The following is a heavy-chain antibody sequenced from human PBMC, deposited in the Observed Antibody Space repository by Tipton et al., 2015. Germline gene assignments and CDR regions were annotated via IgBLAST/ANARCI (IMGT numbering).Heavy chain of an antibody. CDR2: LYYNDNI. J-gene: IGHJ6*02. CDR3: ARDLEHGMDV. CDR1: GASISRGSV. Sequence: TLSLTCTVSGASISRGSVWGWIRQPPGKGLEWIVSLYYNDNIYYNPSLQSRVAMSADTSRNQFSLTLNSVAAADTAVYYCARDLEHGMDVWGHGTTVTVSS. V-gene: IGHV4-39*07. D-gene: IGHD5-24*01.